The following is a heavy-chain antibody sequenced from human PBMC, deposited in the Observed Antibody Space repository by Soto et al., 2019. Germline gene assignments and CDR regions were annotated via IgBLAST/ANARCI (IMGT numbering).Heavy chain of an antibody. CDR2: ISYDGSNK. V-gene: IGHV3-30-3*01. J-gene: IGHJ3*02. CDR1: GFTFSSYA. D-gene: IGHD3-22*01. CDR3: ARDGADYYDSSGYYPDAFDI. Sequence: QVQLVESGGGVVQPGRSLRLSCAASGFTFSSYAMHWVRQAPGKGLEWVAVISYDGSNKYYADSVKGRFTISRDNSKNTXYLXMNSLRAEDTAVYYCARDGADYYDSSGYYPDAFDIWGQGTMVTVSS.